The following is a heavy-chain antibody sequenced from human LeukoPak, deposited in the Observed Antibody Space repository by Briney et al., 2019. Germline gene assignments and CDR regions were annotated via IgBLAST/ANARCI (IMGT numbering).Heavy chain of an antibody. D-gene: IGHD2-8*02. CDR3: AAQPCSGGVCYLDY. J-gene: IGHJ4*02. CDR2: ISYHARDQ. Sequence: GGSLRLSCAASGFTFSSYAMHWVRQAPGKGLEWVTVISYHARDQFYADSVKGRFTVSSDNSKNTLYLQMNSLRAEDSAVYYCAAQPCSGGVCYLDYWGQGTLVTVSS. CDR1: GFTFSSYA. V-gene: IGHV3-30*04.